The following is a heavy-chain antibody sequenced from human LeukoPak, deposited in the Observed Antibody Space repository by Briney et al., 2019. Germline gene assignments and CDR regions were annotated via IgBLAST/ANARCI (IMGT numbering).Heavy chain of an antibody. Sequence: GGSLRLSCTVSGFTVSSNSMSWVRQAPGKGLEWVSFIYSDNTHYSDSVKGRFTISRDNARNTLYLQMNTLRAEDTAVYYCAGGWSSGASFHSWGQGTLVTVSS. CDR1: GFTVSSNS. CDR3: AGGWSSGASFHS. CDR2: IYSDNT. D-gene: IGHD6-25*01. J-gene: IGHJ4*02. V-gene: IGHV3-53*01.